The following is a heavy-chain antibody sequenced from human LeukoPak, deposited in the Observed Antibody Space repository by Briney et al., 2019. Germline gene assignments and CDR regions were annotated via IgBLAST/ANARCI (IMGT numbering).Heavy chain of an antibody. Sequence: ASVKVSCKASGYTFTSYEINWVRQATGQGLEWMGWMNPNSGKKGYAQKFQGRVTMTRNISINTAYMELSSLRSEDTAVYYCARGRGTGWYEEGDAFDIWGQGTMVTVSS. J-gene: IGHJ3*02. CDR1: GYTFTSYE. V-gene: IGHV1-8*01. CDR3: ARGRGTGWYEEGDAFDI. CDR2: MNPNSGKK. D-gene: IGHD6-19*01.